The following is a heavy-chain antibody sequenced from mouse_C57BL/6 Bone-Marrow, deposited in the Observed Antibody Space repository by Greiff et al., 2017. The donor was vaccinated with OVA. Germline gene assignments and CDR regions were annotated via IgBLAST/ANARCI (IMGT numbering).Heavy chain of an antibody. D-gene: IGHD2-4*01. Sequence: EVKLMESEGGLVQPGSSMKLSCTASGFTFSDYYMAWVRQVPEKGLEWVANINYDGSSTYYLDSLKSRFIISRDNAKNILYLQMSSLKSEDTATYYCARGDYPRGDYWGQGTTLTVSS. J-gene: IGHJ2*01. CDR2: INYDGSST. CDR1: GFTFSDYY. CDR3: ARGDYPRGDY. V-gene: IGHV5-16*01.